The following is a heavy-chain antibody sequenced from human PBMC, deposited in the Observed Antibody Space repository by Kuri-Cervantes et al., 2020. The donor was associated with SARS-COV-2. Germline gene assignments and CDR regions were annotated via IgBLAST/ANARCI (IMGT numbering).Heavy chain of an antibody. CDR2: ISAYNGNT. Sequence: ASVKDSCKASGYTFTSYGNSWVRQAPGQGLEWMGWISAYNGNTNYAQKLQGRVTMTTDTSTSTAYMELRSLRSDDTAVYYCARDIVGAPYYYYYYMDVWGKGTTVTVSS. D-gene: IGHD1-26*01. CDR3: ARDIVGAPYYYYYYMDV. CDR1: GYTFTSYG. V-gene: IGHV1-18*01. J-gene: IGHJ6*03.